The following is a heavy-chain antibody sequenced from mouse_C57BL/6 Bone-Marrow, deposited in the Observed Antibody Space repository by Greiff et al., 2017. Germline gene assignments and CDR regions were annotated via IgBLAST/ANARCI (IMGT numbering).Heavy chain of an antibody. CDR1: GYTFTGYW. CDR3: ARSDNLHF. J-gene: IGHJ2*01. CDR2: ILPGSGST. V-gene: IGHV1-9*01. D-gene: IGHD1-3*01. Sequence: VQLQQSGAELMKPGASVKLSCKATGYTFTGYWIEWVKQRPGHGLEWIGEILPGSGSTYYNEQFKGKATFTADTSSNTAYMQLSSLTTEDSAIYYCARSDNLHFWGQGTTLTVSS.